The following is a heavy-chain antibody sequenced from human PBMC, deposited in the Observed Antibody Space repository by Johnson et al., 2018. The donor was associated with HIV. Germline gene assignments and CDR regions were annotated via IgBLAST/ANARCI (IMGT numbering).Heavy chain of an antibody. Sequence: VQLVESGGGLVQPGGSLKLSCAASGFTFSGSAMHWVRQASGKGLEWVGRIRSKANSYATAYAASVKGRFTISRDDSKNTAYLQMNSLKTEDTAVYYCAKDSRYSYGPDAFDIWGQVTMVTVSS. CDR2: IRSKANSYAT. CDR3: AKDSRYSYGPDAFDI. CDR1: GFTFSGSA. V-gene: IGHV3-73*02. D-gene: IGHD5-18*01. J-gene: IGHJ3*02.